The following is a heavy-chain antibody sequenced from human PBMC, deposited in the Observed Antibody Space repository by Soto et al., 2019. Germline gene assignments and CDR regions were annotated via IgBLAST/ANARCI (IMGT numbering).Heavy chain of an antibody. Sequence: TLSLTCAVSGGSISSGGYSWSWIRQPPGKGLEWIGYIYHSGSTYYNPSLKSRVTISVDRSKNQFSLKLSSVTAADTAVYYCARSIAAANYGMDVWGQGTTVTVSS. J-gene: IGHJ6*02. CDR1: GGSISSGGYS. V-gene: IGHV4-30-2*01. D-gene: IGHD6-13*01. CDR3: ARSIAAANYGMDV. CDR2: IYHSGST.